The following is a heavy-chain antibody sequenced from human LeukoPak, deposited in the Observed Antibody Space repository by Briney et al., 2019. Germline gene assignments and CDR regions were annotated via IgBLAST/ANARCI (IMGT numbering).Heavy chain of an antibody. CDR2: ISAYNGNT. J-gene: IGHJ4*02. CDR1: GYTYTSYG. CDR3: ARDYRDVLLWFGELSK. D-gene: IGHD3-10*01. V-gene: IGHV1-18*01. Sequence: ASVKVSCKASGYTYTSYGISWVRQAPGQGLEWMGWISAYNGNTNYAQKLQGRVTMTTDTSTSTAYMELRSLRSDDTAVYYCARDYRDVLLWFGELSKWGQGTLVTVSS.